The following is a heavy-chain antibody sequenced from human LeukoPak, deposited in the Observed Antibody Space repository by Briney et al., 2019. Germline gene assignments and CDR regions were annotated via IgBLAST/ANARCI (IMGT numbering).Heavy chain of an antibody. Sequence: NPGGSLRLSCAASGFTFSSYGMSWVRQAPGKGLEWVSSISSSSSYIYYADSVKGRFTISRDNAKNSLYLQMNSLRAEDTAVYYCASWEYYDILTGPEQVHDYWGQGTLVTVSS. V-gene: IGHV3-21*01. CDR3: ASWEYYDILTGPEQVHDY. CDR1: GFTFSSYG. CDR2: ISSSSSYI. D-gene: IGHD3-9*01. J-gene: IGHJ4*02.